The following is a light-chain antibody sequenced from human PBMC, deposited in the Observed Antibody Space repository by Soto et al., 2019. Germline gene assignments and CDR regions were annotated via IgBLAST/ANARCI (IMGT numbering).Light chain of an antibody. CDR1: SSDVGSYNL. V-gene: IGLV2-23*02. CDR3: CSYAGSSTV. CDR2: EVS. Sequence: QSVLTQVASASGSPGQWITISCSGTSSDVGSYNLVSWYQQHPGKAPKLMISEVSKRPSGVSNRFSGSKSGNTASLTISGLQAEDEADYYCCSYAGSSTVFGTGTKVTV. J-gene: IGLJ1*01.